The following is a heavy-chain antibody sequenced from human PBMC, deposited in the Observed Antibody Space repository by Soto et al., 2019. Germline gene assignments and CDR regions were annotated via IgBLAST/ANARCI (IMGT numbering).Heavy chain of an antibody. CDR1: GCTFSSYA. Sequence: VKVSCKASGCTFSSYAISWVRQAPGQGLEWMGGINPNFGTANYAQKFQGRVTMTRDTSISTAYMELSRLRSDDTAVYYCARDQLEPPGNSYYGMDVWGQGTTVTVSS. CDR2: INPNFGTA. J-gene: IGHJ6*02. D-gene: IGHD1-1*01. V-gene: IGHV1-69*13. CDR3: ARDQLEPPGNSYYGMDV.